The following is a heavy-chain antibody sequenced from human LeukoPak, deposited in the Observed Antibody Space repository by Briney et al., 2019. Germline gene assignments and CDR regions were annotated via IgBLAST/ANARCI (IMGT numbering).Heavy chain of an antibody. J-gene: IGHJ5*02. CDR1: GFTFSTYG. V-gene: IGHV3-23*01. CDR3: ARKTYYYDSSDYGWFDP. CDR2: ISGSGGRT. D-gene: IGHD3-22*01. Sequence: GGSLRLSCAASGFTFSTYGMSWVRQAPGKGLDWVSAISGSGGRTTYADSVAGRFTVSRDNSKNTLFLQMNSLRAEDTAVYYCARKTYYYDSSDYGWFDPWGQGTLVTVSS.